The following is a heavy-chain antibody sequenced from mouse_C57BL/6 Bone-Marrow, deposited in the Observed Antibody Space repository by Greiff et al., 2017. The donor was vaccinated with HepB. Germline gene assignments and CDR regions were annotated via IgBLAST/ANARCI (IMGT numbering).Heavy chain of an antibody. V-gene: IGHV2-2*01. J-gene: IGHJ4*01. D-gene: IGHD2-5*01. Sequence: QVQLQQSGPGLVQPSQSLSITCTVSGFSLTSYGVHWVRQSPGKGLEWLGVIWSGGSTDYNAAFISRLSISKDNSKSQVFFKMNSLQADDTAIYYCARGRYSNWAMDYWGQGTSVTVSS. CDR1: GFSLTSYG. CDR2: IWSGGST. CDR3: ARGRYSNWAMDY.